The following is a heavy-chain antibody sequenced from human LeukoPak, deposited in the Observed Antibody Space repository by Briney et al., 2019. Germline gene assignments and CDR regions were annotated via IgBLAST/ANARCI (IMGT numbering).Heavy chain of an antibody. CDR2: INHSGST. V-gene: IGHV4-34*01. D-gene: IGHD2-2*02. CDR1: GGSFSGYY. CDR3: ARGPPTYCSSTSCYTGYYYYGMDV. Sequence: SETLSLTCAVYGGSFSGYYWSWIRQPPGKGLEWIGEINHSGSTNYNPSLKSRVTISVDTSKNQFSLKLSSVTAADTAVYYCARGPPTYCSSTSCYTGYYYYGMDVWGQGTTVTVSS. J-gene: IGHJ6*02.